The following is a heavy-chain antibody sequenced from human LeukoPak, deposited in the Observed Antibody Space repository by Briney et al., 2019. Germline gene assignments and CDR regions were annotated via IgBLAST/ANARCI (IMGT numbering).Heavy chain of an antibody. V-gene: IGHV3-21*01. Sequence: PGGSLRLSCAASGFTFSSYSMNWVRQAPGKGLEWVSSISSSSSYIYYADSVKGRFTISRDNAKNSLYLQMNSLRAEDTAVYYCARDLGYFITGTSFDYWGQGTLVTVSS. J-gene: IGHJ4*02. CDR2: ISSSSSYI. CDR1: GFTFSSYS. D-gene: IGHD1-7*01. CDR3: ARDLGYFITGTSFDY.